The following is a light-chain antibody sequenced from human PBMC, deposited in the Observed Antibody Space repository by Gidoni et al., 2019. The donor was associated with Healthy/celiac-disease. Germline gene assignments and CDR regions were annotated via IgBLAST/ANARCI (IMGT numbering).Light chain of an antibody. Sequence: DIVMTQSPLSLPVPPGDPASISCRSSQSLLHSNGYNYLEWYLQKTGQSTQLLIYLGSNRAYGVPERFSGRGSGTDFTLKISRVEAEDVGVYYCMQALQTAWTFGQGTKVEIK. V-gene: IGKV2-28*01. J-gene: IGKJ1*01. CDR1: QSLLHSNGYNY. CDR3: MQALQTAWT. CDR2: LGS.